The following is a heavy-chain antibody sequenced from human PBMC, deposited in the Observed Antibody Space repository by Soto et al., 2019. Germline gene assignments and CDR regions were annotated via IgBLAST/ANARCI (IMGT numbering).Heavy chain of an antibody. Sequence: SETLSLTCTVSGGSVSSGSHYWSWIRQPPRKGLEWIGQIYYSGSTLYNPSLKSRVTISVDTSKNQFSLELSSVTAADTAVYYCARDFCGGDCSDDYYYYAMDVWGQGTTVTVSS. CDR2: IYYSGST. D-gene: IGHD2-21*02. J-gene: IGHJ6*02. CDR3: ARDFCGGDCSDDYYYYAMDV. CDR1: GGSVSSGSHY. V-gene: IGHV4-61*01.